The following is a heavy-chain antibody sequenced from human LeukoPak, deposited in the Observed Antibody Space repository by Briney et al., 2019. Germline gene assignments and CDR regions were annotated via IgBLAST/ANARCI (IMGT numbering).Heavy chain of an antibody. J-gene: IGHJ4*02. CDR3: ARAPGTIAAAGTRYFDY. D-gene: IGHD6-13*01. Sequence: ASVKVSCKASGYTFTGYYMHWVRQAPGQGLEWMGWINPNSGGTNYAQKFQGRVTMTRDTSISTAYMELSRLRSDDTAVYYCARAPGTIAAAGTRYFDYWGQGTLVTVSS. CDR1: GYTFTGYY. V-gene: IGHV1-2*02. CDR2: INPNSGGT.